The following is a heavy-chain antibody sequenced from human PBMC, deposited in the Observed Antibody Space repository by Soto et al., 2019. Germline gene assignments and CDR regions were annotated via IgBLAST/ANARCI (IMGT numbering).Heavy chain of an antibody. CDR1: GFTFRGSA. CDR2: IRSKANNYAT. CDR3: SRQASDFWSGKPQYYMDV. D-gene: IGHD3-3*01. Sequence: LRLSCAASGFTFRGSAMHWVRQASGKGLEWVGRIRSKANNYATAYGASVKGRFTISRDDSKNTAYLQMNSLKTEGTAVYYCSRQASDFWSGKPQYYMDVWGKGTTVTVSS. V-gene: IGHV3-73*01. J-gene: IGHJ6*03.